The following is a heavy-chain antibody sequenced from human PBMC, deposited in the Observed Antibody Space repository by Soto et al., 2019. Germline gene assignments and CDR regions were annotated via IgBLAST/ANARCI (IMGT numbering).Heavy chain of an antibody. D-gene: IGHD2-15*01. V-gene: IGHV4-39*01. CDR3: APLSVSLSGPYGIHV. J-gene: IGHJ6*02. CDR2: MFYSGLT. CDR1: GYSVTSSDYY. Sequence: SETLSLTCSVSGYSVTSSDYYWAWIRQPPGKGLEWIGSMFYSGLTYYNPSLKSRVTLSVDTSKNQFSVRLNSVTAADTAVYYCAPLSVSLSGPYGIHVWGQGTTVTAP.